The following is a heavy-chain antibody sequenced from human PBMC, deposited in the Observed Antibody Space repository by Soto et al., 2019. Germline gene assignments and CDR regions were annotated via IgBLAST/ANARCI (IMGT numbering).Heavy chain of an antibody. D-gene: IGHD2-15*01. V-gene: IGHV4-39*01. CDR3: APLSVSLSGPYGIHV. J-gene: IGHJ6*02. CDR2: MFYSGLT. CDR1: GYSVTSSDYY. Sequence: SETLSLTCSVSGYSVTSSDYYWAWIRQPPGKGLEWIGSMFYSGLTYYNPSLKSRVTLSVDTSKNQFSVRLNSVTAADTAVYYCAPLSVSLSGPYGIHVWGQGTTVTAP.